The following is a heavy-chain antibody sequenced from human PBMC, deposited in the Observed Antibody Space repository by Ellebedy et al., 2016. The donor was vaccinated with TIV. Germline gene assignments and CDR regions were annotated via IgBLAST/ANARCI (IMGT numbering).Heavy chain of an antibody. CDR3: ARGSSGWYGLDY. D-gene: IGHD6-19*01. CDR1: GGSISSGGYY. J-gene: IGHJ4*02. CDR2: IYYSGST. Sequence: SETLSLTCTVSGGSISSGGYYWSWIRQHPGKGLEWIGYIYYSGSTYYNPSLKSRVTISVDTSKNQFSLKLTSVTAADTAVYYCARGSSGWYGLDYWGQGTLVTVSS. V-gene: IGHV4-31*03.